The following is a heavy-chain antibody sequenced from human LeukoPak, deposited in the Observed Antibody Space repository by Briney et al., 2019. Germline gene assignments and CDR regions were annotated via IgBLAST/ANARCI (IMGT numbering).Heavy chain of an antibody. CDR2: IYHSGST. Sequence: PSETLSLTCAVSGYSISSGYYWGWSRQPPGKGLEGIGSIYHSGSTYYNPSLKSRVTISVDTSKNQFSLKLSSVTAADTAVYYCARQGSSFSDFDYWGQGTLVTVSS. J-gene: IGHJ4*02. CDR3: ARQGSSFSDFDY. D-gene: IGHD2-15*01. CDR1: GYSISSGYY. V-gene: IGHV4-38-2*01.